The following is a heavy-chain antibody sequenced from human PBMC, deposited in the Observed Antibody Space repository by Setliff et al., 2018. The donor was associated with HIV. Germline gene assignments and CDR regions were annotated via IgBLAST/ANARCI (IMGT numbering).Heavy chain of an antibody. CDR3: VPHYHVE. CDR1: GFTFSTYW. V-gene: IGHV3-7*01. Sequence: GGSLRLSCAASGFTFSTYWMIWVRQAPGKGLEWVAKIKQDGSEEYYVDSVKGRFTISRDNAKNSLYLQMNSLRGGDTAVYFCVPHYHVEWGQGTLVTVSS. CDR2: IKQDGSEE. J-gene: IGHJ4*02. D-gene: IGHD3-10*01.